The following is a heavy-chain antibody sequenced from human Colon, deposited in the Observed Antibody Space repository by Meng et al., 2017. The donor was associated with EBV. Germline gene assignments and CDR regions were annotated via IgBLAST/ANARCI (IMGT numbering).Heavy chain of an antibody. CDR2: IFHSGST. V-gene: IGHV4-4*02. D-gene: IGHD3-10*01. CDR1: GGSISSNNW. Sequence: QVQREESGPGVGKPSGTLSLTCAVFGGSISSNNWWSWVRQPPGKGLEWIGEIFHSGSTKHNPSLKSRVTMSMDKSKNQFSLRLSSVTAADTAVYYCASSDYYGSGSYYPWGQGTLVTVSS. CDR3: ASSDYYGSGSYYP. J-gene: IGHJ5*02.